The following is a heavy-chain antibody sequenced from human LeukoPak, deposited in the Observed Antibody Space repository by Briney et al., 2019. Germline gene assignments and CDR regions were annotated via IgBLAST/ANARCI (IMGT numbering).Heavy chain of an antibody. V-gene: IGHV3-74*01. CDR3: ARVGRAHFDD. Sequence: GGSLRLSCAASGFSFNSYWMHWVRQAPGKGLVWVSRIKSDGGCTSYADSVKGRFTISRDNAKNTLYLQMDSLRAEDTAVYYCARVGRAHFDDWGQGTLVTVSS. CDR1: GFSFNSYW. J-gene: IGHJ4*02. CDR2: IKSDGGCT.